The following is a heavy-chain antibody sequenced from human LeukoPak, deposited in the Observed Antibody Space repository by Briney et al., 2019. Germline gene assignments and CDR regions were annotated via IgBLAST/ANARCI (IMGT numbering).Heavy chain of an antibody. CDR2: I. Sequence: PGGSLRLSCAASGFTFSSYSMNWVRQAPGKGLEWVSSIVKGRFTISRDNAKNSLYLQMNSLRAEDTAVYYCARYWSSWSADYWGQGTLVTVSS. V-gene: IGHV3-21*01. D-gene: IGHD6-13*01. CDR1: GFTFSSYS. J-gene: IGHJ4*02. CDR3: ARYWSSWSADY.